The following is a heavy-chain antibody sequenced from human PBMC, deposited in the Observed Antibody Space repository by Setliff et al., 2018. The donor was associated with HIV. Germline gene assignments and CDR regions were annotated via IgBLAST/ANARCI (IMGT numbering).Heavy chain of an antibody. J-gene: IGHJ4*02. CDR2: MNPNSGNT. Sequence: ASVKVSCKASGYTFNNYDINWVRQATGQGLEWMGWMNPNSGNTGYAQKFQGRVTLTRNTSISTAYMELSSLRSDDTAVYYCATDDYNGDSFDNWGQGNLVTVS. D-gene: IGHD4-4*01. V-gene: IGHV1-8*02. CDR3: ATDDYNGDSFDN. CDR1: GYTFNNYD.